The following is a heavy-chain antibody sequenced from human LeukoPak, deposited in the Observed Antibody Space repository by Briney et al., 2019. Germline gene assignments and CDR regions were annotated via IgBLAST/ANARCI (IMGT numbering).Heavy chain of an antibody. CDR3: ARGLHSGSYFLVDY. J-gene: IGHJ4*02. D-gene: IGHD1-26*01. CDR2: INWNGGST. V-gene: IGHV3-20*04. CDR1: GFTVSSNY. Sequence: PGGSLRLSCAASGFTVSSNYMSWVRQAPGKGLEWVSGINWNGGSTGYADSVKGRFTISRDNAKNSLYLQMNSLRAEDTALYYCARGLHSGSYFLVDYWGQGTLVTVSS.